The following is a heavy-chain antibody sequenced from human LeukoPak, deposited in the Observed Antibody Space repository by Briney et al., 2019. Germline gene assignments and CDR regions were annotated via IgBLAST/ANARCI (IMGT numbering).Heavy chain of an antibody. J-gene: IGHJ6*02. Sequence: GGSLRLSCAASGFTFSSYWMHWVRQAPGKGLVWVSRINSDGSSTSYADSVKGRFTISRDNAKNTLYLQMNSLRAEDTAVYYCARDLALGFGSFPIRGMDVWGQGTTVTASS. D-gene: IGHD3-10*01. CDR3: ARDLALGFGSFPIRGMDV. CDR2: INSDGSST. CDR1: GFTFSSYW. V-gene: IGHV3-74*01.